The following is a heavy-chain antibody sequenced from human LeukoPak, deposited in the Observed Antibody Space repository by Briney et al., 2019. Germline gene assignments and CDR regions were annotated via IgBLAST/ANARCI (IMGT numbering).Heavy chain of an antibody. D-gene: IGHD6-19*01. CDR2: ISYDGSNK. CDR3: ARSRGSGWYWAFDI. J-gene: IGHJ3*02. CDR1: GFTFSSYA. Sequence: GGSLRLSCAASGFTFSSYAMHWVRQAPGKGLEWVAVISYDGSNKYYADSVKGRFTISRDNSKNTLYLQMYSLRAEDTAVYYCARSRGSGWYWAFDIWGQGTMVTVSS. V-gene: IGHV3-30*04.